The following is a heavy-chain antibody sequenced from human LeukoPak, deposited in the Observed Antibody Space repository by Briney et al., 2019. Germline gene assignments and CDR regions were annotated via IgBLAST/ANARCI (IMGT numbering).Heavy chain of an antibody. Sequence: GGSLRLSCEASEFTFSRFAMSWIRQPPGTGLEWVSTLSGSGGATYYADSVKGRFTTSRDNSKDTLYLQMDNLRADGTAVYYCAKHLGSHSFLFYYMDVWGTENSVIVSS. D-gene: IGHD2-21*01. CDR2: LSGSGGAT. CDR1: EFTFSRFA. J-gene: IGHJ6*03. CDR3: AKHLGSHSFLFYYMDV. V-gene: IGHV3-23*01.